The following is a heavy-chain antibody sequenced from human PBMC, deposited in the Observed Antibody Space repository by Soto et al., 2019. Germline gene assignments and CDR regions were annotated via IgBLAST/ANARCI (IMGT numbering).Heavy chain of an antibody. D-gene: IGHD4-4*01. CDR2: INPSGGST. CDR3: ARVKGRTVNRGADDSGWFDP. V-gene: IGHV1-46*03. CDR1: GYTFTSYY. J-gene: IGHJ5*02. Sequence: RASVKVSCKASGYTFTSYYMHWVRQAPGQGLEWMGIINPSGGSTSYAQKFQGRVTMTRDTSTSTVYMELSSLRSEDTAVYYCARVKGRTVNRGADDSGWFDPWGQGTLVTVSS.